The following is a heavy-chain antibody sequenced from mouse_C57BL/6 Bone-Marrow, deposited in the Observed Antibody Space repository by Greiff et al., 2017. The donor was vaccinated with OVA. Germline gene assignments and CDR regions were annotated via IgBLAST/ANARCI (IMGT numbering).Heavy chain of an antibody. J-gene: IGHJ3*01. CDR3: ARNGDGYYVAY. CDR1: GFTFSDYG. D-gene: IGHD2-3*01. Sequence: EVKLVESGGGLVKPGGSLKLSRAASGFTFSDYGMHWVRQAPEKGLEWVAYISSGSSTIYYADTVKGRFTISRDNAKNTLFLQMTSLRSEDTAMYYCARNGDGYYVAYWGQGTLVTVSA. CDR2: ISSGSSTI. V-gene: IGHV5-17*01.